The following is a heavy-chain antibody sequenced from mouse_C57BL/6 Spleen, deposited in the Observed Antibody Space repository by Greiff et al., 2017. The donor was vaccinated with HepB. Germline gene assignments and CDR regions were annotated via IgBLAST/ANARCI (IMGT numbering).Heavy chain of an antibody. V-gene: IGHV1-4*01. CDR1: GYTFTSYT. Sequence: VQLQQSGAELARPGASVKMSCKASGYTFTSYTMHWVKQRPGQGLEWIGYINPSSGYTKYNQKFKDKATLTADKSSSTAYMQLSSLTSEDSAVYYCARLGITTVVATSDWFAYWGQGTLVTVSA. CDR2: INPSSGYT. CDR3: ARLGITTVVATSDWFAY. J-gene: IGHJ3*01. D-gene: IGHD1-1*01.